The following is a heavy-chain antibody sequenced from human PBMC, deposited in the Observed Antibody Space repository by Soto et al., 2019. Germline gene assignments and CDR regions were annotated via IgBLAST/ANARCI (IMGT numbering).Heavy chain of an antibody. J-gene: IGHJ6*03. Sequence: GSLRLSCAASGFIFSSYAMSWVRQAPGKGLEWVSAISGSGGSTYYADSVKGRFTISRDNSKSTLYLHMSSLRAEDTALYYCAKFRGPSYSYYYMDVWGKGTTVTVSS. CDR2: ISGSGGST. V-gene: IGHV3-23*01. CDR3: AKFRGPSYSYYYMDV. CDR1: GFIFSSYA. D-gene: IGHD3-16*01.